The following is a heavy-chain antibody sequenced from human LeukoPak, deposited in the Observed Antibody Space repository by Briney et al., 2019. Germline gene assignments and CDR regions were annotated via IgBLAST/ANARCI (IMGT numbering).Heavy chain of an antibody. CDR3: SRNGLVDFDY. V-gene: IGHV3-49*04. CDR1: RFAFDDFA. J-gene: IGHJ4*02. CDR2: IRRRAYGGAA. Sequence: PGHSLRLSCTTSRFAFDDFAIRWVRHPAGKGVEWVGFIRRRAYGGAAEYAASVKGRFIISRDDSKGIAYLQMNSLKTEDTAVYYCSRNGLVDFDYWGQGSRVIVSP.